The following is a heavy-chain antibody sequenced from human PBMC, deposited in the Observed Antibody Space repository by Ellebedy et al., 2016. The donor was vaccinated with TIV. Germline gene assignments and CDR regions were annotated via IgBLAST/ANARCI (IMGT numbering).Heavy chain of an antibody. CDR3: TNGGGSSPAAQPPLEY. CDR1: GFTFSSYG. D-gene: IGHD1-26*01. CDR2: ISGGGGTT. Sequence: GGSLRLXCATSGFTFSSYGMRWVRQAPGKGLEWVSGISGGGGTTKYADSVKGRFTISRDNSKNTLYLQMNSLRVEDSAVYYCTNGGGSSPAAQPPLEYWGQGALVTVSS. V-gene: IGHV3-23*01. J-gene: IGHJ4*02.